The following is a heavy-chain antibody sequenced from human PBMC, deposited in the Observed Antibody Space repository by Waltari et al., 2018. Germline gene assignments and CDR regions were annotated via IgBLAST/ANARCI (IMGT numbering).Heavy chain of an antibody. Sequence: EVQLVQSGAEVKKPGATVKISCKASGYTFTDYHMHWVQQAPGKGLEWMGRVDPEDGETIEAEKFQGRVTITADTSTDTAYMELSSLRSEDTAVYYCATDSSDGGYYYYYYMDVWGKGTTVTVSS. J-gene: IGHJ6*03. V-gene: IGHV1-69-2*01. CDR1: GYTFTDYH. D-gene: IGHD6-6*01. CDR3: ATDSSDGGYYYYYYMDV. CDR2: VDPEDGET.